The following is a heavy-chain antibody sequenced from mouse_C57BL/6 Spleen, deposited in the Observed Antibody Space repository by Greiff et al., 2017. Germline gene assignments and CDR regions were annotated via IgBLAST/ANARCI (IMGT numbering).Heavy chain of an antibody. CDR1: GYTFTDYY. CDR3: ARTGYYGSSPYYFDY. CDR2: INPNNGGT. D-gene: IGHD1-1*01. V-gene: IGHV1-26*01. Sequence: EVKLQQSGPELVKPGASVKISCKASGYTFTDYYMNWVKQSHGKSLEWIGDINPNNGGTSYNQKFKGKATLTVDKSSSTAYMELRSLTSEDSAVYYCARTGYYGSSPYYFDYWGQGTTLTVSS. J-gene: IGHJ2*01.